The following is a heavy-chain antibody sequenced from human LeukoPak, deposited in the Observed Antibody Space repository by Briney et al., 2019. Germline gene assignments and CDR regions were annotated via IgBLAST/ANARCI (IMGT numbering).Heavy chain of an antibody. Sequence: GGSLRLPCVASGFTFSDFWMHWFRQVPGKGLMWLARISGDATRITYADSVEGRFTIPRDTAKKTLYLQMTHLKVDDTAMYFCARDARRHRYFDLWGRGTLVTVTS. J-gene: IGHJ2*01. D-gene: IGHD6-6*01. CDR3: ARDARRHRYFDL. V-gene: IGHV3-74*03. CDR1: GFTFSDFW. CDR2: ISGDATRI.